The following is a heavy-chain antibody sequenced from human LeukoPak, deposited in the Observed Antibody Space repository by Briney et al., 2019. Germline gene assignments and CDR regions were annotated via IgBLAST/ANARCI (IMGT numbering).Heavy chain of an antibody. CDR2: IYYSGST. D-gene: IGHD1-14*01. Sequence: SETLSLTCTVSGGSVSSGPYYWSWIRQPPGKGLEWIGYIYYSGSTNYNPSLKNRVTISADTSKNQFSLKLSSVTAADTAVYYCARTDLTEDSEYWGQGTLVTVSS. V-gene: IGHV4-61*01. CDR1: GGSVSSGPYY. CDR3: ARTDLTEDSEY. J-gene: IGHJ4*02.